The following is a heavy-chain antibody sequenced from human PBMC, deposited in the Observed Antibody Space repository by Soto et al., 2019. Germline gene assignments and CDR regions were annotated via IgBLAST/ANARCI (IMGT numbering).Heavy chain of an antibody. D-gene: IGHD6-13*01. J-gene: IGHJ5*02. CDR2: ISSNSAYI. Sequence: PGGSLRLSGAASGFTFSSFTMNWVRQAPGKGLEWVSAISSNSAYIYYTDALRGRFTISRDNAKNSLHLQMNSLRAEDTAVYYCAAEASRDSSDRAWLDPSGPGTLVTVSS. V-gene: IGHV3-21*04. CDR1: GFTFSSFT. CDR3: AAEASRDSSDRAWLDP.